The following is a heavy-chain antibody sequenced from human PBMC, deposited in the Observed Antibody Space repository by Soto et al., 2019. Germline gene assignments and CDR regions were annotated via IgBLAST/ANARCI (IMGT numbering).Heavy chain of an antibody. V-gene: IGHV5-51*01. CDR3: ARREDFSLGGYYFDY. D-gene: IGHD3-3*01. CDR2: IDPDDSES. Sequence: GESLKISCKGSGYGQTFTKYWIGWVRQVPGKGLEWMGIIDPDDSESRYSPAFQGQVTFSVDKSTTTAYLQWSSLKASDTAVYYCARREDFSLGGYYFDYWGQGTLVTVSS. J-gene: IGHJ4*02. CDR1: GYGQTFTKYW.